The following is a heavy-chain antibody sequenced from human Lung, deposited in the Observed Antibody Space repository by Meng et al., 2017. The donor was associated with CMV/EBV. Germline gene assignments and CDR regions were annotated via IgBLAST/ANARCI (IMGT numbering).Heavy chain of an antibody. J-gene: IGHJ6*02. D-gene: IGHD3-3*01. Sequence: SXAASGFRFSSYEINWVRQTPGKGLEWVSYISGSGDTTNYADSVKGRFTISRDNAKNSLYLQMNSLRTEDTAVYYCARESGPMGGNYYYGLDVWGQGXTVTVSS. CDR3: ARESGPMGGNYYYGLDV. CDR2: ISGSGDTT. V-gene: IGHV3-48*03. CDR1: GFRFSSYE.